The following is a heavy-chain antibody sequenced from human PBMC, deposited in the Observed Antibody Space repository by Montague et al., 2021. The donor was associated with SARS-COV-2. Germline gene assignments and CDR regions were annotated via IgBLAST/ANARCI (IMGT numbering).Heavy chain of an antibody. CDR2: INHGGTA. Sequence: SETLSLTCAVYGGSFSGYFWSWIRQTPGRGLEWIGEINHGGTADYNPSLKSRVTLPVDTSKAQFSLILTSVTAADTAVYYCARERGRGVDYFDPWGQGTLVTVSS. V-gene: IGHV4-34*01. CDR3: ARERGRGVDYFDP. D-gene: IGHD4-11*01. CDR1: GGSFSGYF. J-gene: IGHJ5*02.